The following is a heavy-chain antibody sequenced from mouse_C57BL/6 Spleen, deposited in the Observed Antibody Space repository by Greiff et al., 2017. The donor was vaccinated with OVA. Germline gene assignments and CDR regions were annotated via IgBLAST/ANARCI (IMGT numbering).Heavy chain of an antibody. J-gene: IGHJ2*01. D-gene: IGHD2-12*01. CDR2: ISDGGSYT. CDR3: ARDKVPVSYFDY. CDR1: GFTFSSYA. V-gene: IGHV5-4*01. Sequence: EVKLEESGGGLVKPGGSLKLSCAASGFTFSSYAMSWVRQTPEKRLEWVATISDGGSYTYYPDNVKGRFTISRDNAKNNLYLQMSHLKSEDTAMYYCARDKVPVSYFDYWGQGTTLTVSS.